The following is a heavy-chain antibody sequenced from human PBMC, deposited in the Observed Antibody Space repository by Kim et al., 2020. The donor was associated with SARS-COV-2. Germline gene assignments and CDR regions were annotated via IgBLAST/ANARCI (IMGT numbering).Heavy chain of an antibody. V-gene: IGHV1-46*01. CDR1: GYTFTSYY. D-gene: IGHD3-22*01. CDR2: INPSGGST. Sequence: ASVKVSCKASGYTFTSYYMHWVRQAPGQGLEWMGIINPSGGSTSYAQKFQGRDTMTRDTSTSTVYMELSSLRSEDTAVYYCARANYYDSSGYTRVYYGMDVWGQGTTVTVSS. J-gene: IGHJ6*02. CDR3: ARANYYDSSGYTRVYYGMDV.